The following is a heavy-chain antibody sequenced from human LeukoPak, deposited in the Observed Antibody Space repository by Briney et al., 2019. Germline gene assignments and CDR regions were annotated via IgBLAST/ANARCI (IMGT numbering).Heavy chain of an antibody. CDR3: ARRIAVVGGAFDI. V-gene: IGHV4-59*08. CDR1: GGSISSYY. D-gene: IGHD6-19*01. Sequence: PSETLSLTCTVSGGSISSYYWSWIRQPPGKGLEWIGYIYYSGSTNYNPSLKSRVTISVDTSKNQFSLKLSSVTAADTAVYYCARRIAVVGGAFDIWGQGTIVTVSS. J-gene: IGHJ3*02. CDR2: IYYSGST.